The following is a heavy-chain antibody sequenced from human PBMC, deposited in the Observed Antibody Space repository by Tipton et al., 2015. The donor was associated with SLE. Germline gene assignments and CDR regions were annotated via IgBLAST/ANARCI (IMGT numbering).Heavy chain of an antibody. CDR3: AREVGTVDDAFDI. V-gene: IGHV6-1*01. CDR1: GDSVSSNSAA. Sequence: LRLSCAISGDSVSSNSAAWNWIRQSPLRGLEWLGRTYYRSKWYNDYAVSVKSRITINPDTSKNQFSLQLNSVTPEDTAVYYCAREVGTVDDAFDIWGQGTMVTVSS. CDR2: TYYRSKWYN. D-gene: IGHD2-21*02. J-gene: IGHJ3*02.